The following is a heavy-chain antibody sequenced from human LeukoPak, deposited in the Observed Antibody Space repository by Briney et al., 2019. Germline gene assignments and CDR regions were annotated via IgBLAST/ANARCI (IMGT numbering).Heavy chain of an antibody. CDR3: ARSQIYSSGWYCSY. CDR1: GFTFSSYS. Sequence: GGSLRLSCAASGFTFSSYSMNWVRQAPGKGLAWVSYISSSSSTIYYADSVKGRFTISRDNAKNSLYLQMNSLRAEDTAVYYCARSQIYSSGWYCSYWGQGTLVTVSS. D-gene: IGHD6-19*01. V-gene: IGHV3-48*01. J-gene: IGHJ4*02. CDR2: ISSSSSTI.